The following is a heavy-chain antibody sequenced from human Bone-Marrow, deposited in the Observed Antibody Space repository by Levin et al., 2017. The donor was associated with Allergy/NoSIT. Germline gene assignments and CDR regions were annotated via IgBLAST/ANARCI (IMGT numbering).Heavy chain of an antibody. J-gene: IGHJ6*02. CDR3: ARERVVPAGNDYYYYGMDV. D-gene: IGHD2-2*01. CDR2: IHYSGST. CDR1: GGSVSTGSYY. V-gene: IGHV4-61*03. Sequence: RSSETLSLTCTVSGGSVSTGSYYWSWIRQPPGKALEWIGHIHYSGSTKYNPSLKSRVSISVDTSKNHLSLRLTSVTAADAAVYYCARERVVPAGNDYYYYGMDVWGQGTTVTVSS.